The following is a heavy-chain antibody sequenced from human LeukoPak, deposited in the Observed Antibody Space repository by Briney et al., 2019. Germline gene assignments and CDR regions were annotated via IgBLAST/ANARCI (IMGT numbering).Heavy chain of an antibody. J-gene: IGHJ4*02. Sequence: GGSLRLSCAASGFTFSGSAMHWVRQASGKGLERVGRIRSKANNYATAYAASVKGRFTISRDDSKNTAYLQMNSLKTEDTAVYYCTRNPYDSSGYYYNDYWSQGTLVTVSS. CDR2: IRSKANNYAT. CDR1: GFTFSGSA. D-gene: IGHD3-22*01. CDR3: TRNPYDSSGYYYNDY. V-gene: IGHV3-73*01.